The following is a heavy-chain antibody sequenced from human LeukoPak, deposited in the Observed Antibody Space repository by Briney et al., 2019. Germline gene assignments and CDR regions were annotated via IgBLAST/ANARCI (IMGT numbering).Heavy chain of an antibody. J-gene: IGHJ4*02. Sequence: GSLRLSCAASGFSFSDYAMSWVRQAPGKGLELVSGISGSAETTYYADSVKGRFTISRDNSKNTLSLQLNRLRAEDTAIYYCAKDLTYDYESTGYFFDYWGQGALVTVSS. CDR2: ISGSAETT. CDR3: AKDLTYDYESTGYFFDY. D-gene: IGHD3-22*01. V-gene: IGHV3-23*01. CDR1: GFSFSDYA.